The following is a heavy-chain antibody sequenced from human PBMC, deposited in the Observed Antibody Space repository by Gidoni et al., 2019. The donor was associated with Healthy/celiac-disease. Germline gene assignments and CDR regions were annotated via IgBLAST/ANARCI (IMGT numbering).Heavy chain of an antibody. V-gene: IGHV4-61*01. Sequence: QVQLQESGPGLVKPSETLSLTCPVCGGSVSRASYYGSWIRQPPGKGLEGIGYIYYSGSTNYNPSLKSRVTISVDTSKNQFSLKLSSVTAADTAVYYCARTSRGSIAARTFDYWGQGTLVTVSS. CDR3: ARTSRGSIAARTFDY. CDR2: IYYSGST. J-gene: IGHJ4*02. D-gene: IGHD6-6*01. CDR1: GGSVSRASYY.